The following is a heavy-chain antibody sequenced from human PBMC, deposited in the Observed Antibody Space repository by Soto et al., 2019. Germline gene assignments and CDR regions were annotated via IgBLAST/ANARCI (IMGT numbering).Heavy chain of an antibody. CDR2: ISSSTSTI. Sequence: PGGSLRLSCAASGFTFSSYSMNWVRQAPWKGLEWVSYISSSTSTIYYADSVKGRFTISRDNARNSLYLQMSSLRDEDTSVYYCTRGSIAASTTTPFDYWGQGALVTVSS. CDR1: GFTFSSYS. CDR3: TRGSIAASTTTPFDY. J-gene: IGHJ4*02. D-gene: IGHD6-6*01. V-gene: IGHV3-48*02.